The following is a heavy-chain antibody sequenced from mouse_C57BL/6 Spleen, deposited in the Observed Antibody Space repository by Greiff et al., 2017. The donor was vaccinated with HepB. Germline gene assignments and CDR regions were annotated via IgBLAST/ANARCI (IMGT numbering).Heavy chain of an antibody. D-gene: IGHD1-1*01. CDR3: ARGVLHGFDY. J-gene: IGHJ2*01. CDR1: GYTFTDYN. V-gene: IGHV1-22*01. Sequence: EVQLQQSGPELVKPGASVKMSCKASGYTFTDYNMHWVKQSHGKSLEWIGYINPNNGGTSYNQKFKGKATLTVNKSSSTAYMQLRSLTSEDSAVYYCARGVLHGFDYWGQGTTLTVSS. CDR2: INPNNGGT.